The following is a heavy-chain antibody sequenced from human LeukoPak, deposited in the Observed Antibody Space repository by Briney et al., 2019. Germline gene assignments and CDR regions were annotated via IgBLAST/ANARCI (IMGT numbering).Heavy chain of an antibody. CDR1: GYTFTGYY. J-gene: IGHJ4*02. Sequence: GASVKVSCKASGYTFTGYYMHWVRQAPGQGLEWMGRINPNSGGTNYAQKFQGRVTMTRDTSISTAYMELRSLRSDDTAVYYCARDGGYDYVWGSYRYEDYWGQGTLVTVSS. V-gene: IGHV1-2*06. CDR2: INPNSGGT. D-gene: IGHD3-16*02. CDR3: ARDGGYDYVWGSYRYEDY.